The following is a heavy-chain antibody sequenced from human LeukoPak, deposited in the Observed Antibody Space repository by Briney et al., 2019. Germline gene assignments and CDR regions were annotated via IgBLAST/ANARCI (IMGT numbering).Heavy chain of an antibody. J-gene: IGHJ4*02. CDR2: FDPEDSET. V-gene: IGHV1-24*01. D-gene: IGHD5-24*01. CDR1: VYTLTKLS. Sequence: ASVKVSCKVSVYTLTKLSMHWVRQAPGKGLEWMGGFDPEDSETIYAQKFQGRVTMTEDTSTDTAYMELSSLRSEDTAVYYCARRPLADGYLGYWGQGTLVTVSS. CDR3: ARRPLADGYLGY.